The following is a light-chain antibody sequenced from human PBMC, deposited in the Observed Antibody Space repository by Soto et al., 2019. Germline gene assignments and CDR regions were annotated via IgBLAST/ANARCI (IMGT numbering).Light chain of an antibody. Sequence: EIVMTQSPATLSVSPGERATLSCRASQSVSSNLACYQKNPRQPPRLLIYDASTKATAIPDRISGGGSGTEFTLTISSLQSEDFATYYCQQYNSYRTFGQGTKVDIK. CDR2: DAS. CDR3: QQYNSYRT. V-gene: IGKV3D-15*01. J-gene: IGKJ1*01. CDR1: QSVSSN.